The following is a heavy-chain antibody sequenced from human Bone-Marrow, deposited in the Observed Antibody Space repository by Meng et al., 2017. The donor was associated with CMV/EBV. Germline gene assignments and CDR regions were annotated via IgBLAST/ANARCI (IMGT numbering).Heavy chain of an antibody. J-gene: IGHJ4*02. V-gene: IGHV6-1*01. CDR2: TYYRSKWYN. Sequence: SCAISGDSVSSNSAAWNWIRQSPSRGLEWLGRTYYRSKWYNDYAVSVKSRININPDTSKNQFSLQLNSVTPEDTAVYYCARENIVVVSAAIIPLFDYWGQGTLVTVSS. CDR3: ARENIVVVSAAIIPLFDY. D-gene: IGHD2-2*01. CDR1: GDSVSSNSAA.